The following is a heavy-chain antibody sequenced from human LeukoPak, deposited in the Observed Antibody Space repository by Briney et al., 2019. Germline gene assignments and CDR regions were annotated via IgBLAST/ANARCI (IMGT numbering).Heavy chain of an antibody. D-gene: IGHD3-3*01. V-gene: IGHV3-21*01. Sequence: PGGSLRLSCAASGFTFSSYSMNWVRQAPGKGLEWVSSISSSSSYIYYADSVKGRFTISRDNAKNSLYLQMNSLRAEDTAVYYCARVRDDSLRFLEWPLLDAFDIWGQGTMVTVSS. CDR2: ISSSSSYI. CDR3: ARVRDDSLRFLEWPLLDAFDI. CDR1: GFTFSSYS. J-gene: IGHJ3*02.